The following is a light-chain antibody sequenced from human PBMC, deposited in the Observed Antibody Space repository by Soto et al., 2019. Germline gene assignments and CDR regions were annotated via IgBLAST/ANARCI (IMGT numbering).Light chain of an antibody. CDR3: QQSYTTLFT. J-gene: IGKJ3*01. CDR1: QSISNY. CDR2: AAS. V-gene: IGKV1-39*01. Sequence: IQITQSPSSLSASVGDRVTITCRASQSISNYLNWYQQKPGKAPKLLIYAASSLQSGVPSRFSGSGSGTDFTLTISSLQPEDFATYSCQQSYTTLFTFGPGTNVDI.